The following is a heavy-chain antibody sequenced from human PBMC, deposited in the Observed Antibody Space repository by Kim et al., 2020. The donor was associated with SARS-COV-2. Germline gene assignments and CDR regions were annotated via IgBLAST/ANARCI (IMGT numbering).Heavy chain of an antibody. CDR3: VRDKPQTGYGFDY. D-gene: IGHD3-9*01. CDR2: TDGSGTNT. J-gene: IGHJ4*02. Sequence: GGSLRLSCAASGFTFGDYWMHWVRQVPGKGLVWVSRTDGSGTNTGYADSVEGRFTISRDNPKNTLHLQMKTLRVEDTAISYCVRDKPQTGYGFDYWCQ. V-gene: IGHV3-74*01. CDR1: GFTFGDYW.